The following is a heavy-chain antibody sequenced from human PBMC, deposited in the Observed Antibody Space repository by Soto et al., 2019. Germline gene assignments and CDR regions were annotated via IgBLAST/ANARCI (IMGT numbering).Heavy chain of an antibody. CDR2: IIPIFGTA. Sequence: QVQLVQSGAEVKKPGSSVKVSCKASGGTFSSYAISWVRQAPGQGLEWMGGIIPIFGTANYAQKFQGRVXIXAAXATSTAYMELSSLRSEDTAVYYCEFWAADGTPGLNWGQGTLVTVSS. J-gene: IGHJ4*02. D-gene: IGHD6-13*01. CDR1: GGTFSSYA. V-gene: IGHV1-69*12. CDR3: EFWAADGTPGLN.